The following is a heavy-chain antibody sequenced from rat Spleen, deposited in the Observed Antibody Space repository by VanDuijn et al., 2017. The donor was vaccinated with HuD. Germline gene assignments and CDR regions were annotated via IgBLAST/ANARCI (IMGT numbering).Heavy chain of an antibody. Sequence: EVQLQESGPGLVKPSQSLSLTCSVTGYSITSNYWGWIRKFPGNKMEWMGYISYSGSTSSNPSLKSRISITRDTSKNQFFLQLNSVTNEDTATYYCARRGVHYYAMDAWGQGASVTVSS. CDR2: ISYSGST. J-gene: IGHJ4*01. V-gene: IGHV3-1*01. CDR1: GYSITSNY. D-gene: IGHD4-3*01. CDR3: ARRGVHYYAMDA.